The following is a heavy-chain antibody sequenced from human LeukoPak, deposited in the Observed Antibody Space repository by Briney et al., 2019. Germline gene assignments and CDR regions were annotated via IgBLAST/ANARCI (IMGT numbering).Heavy chain of an antibody. Sequence: PGGSLRLSCAASGFTFSSYGMHWVRQAPGKGLEWVAVIWYDGSNKYYADSVKGRFTISRDNSKNTLYLQMNSLRAEDTAVYYCARDTEAVAGVFYYYYGMDVWGQGTTVTVSS. CDR3: ARDTEAVAGVFYYYYGMDV. D-gene: IGHD6-19*01. J-gene: IGHJ6*02. CDR1: GFTFSSYG. V-gene: IGHV3-33*01. CDR2: IWYDGSNK.